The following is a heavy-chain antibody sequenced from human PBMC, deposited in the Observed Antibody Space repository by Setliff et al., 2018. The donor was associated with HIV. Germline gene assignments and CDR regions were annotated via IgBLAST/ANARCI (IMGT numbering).Heavy chain of an antibody. V-gene: IGHV4-31*03. CDR2: ISYIGST. CDR1: GGSISSGDHY. CDR3: ARGAAAAIMDSFYHYMDV. J-gene: IGHJ6*03. Sequence: PSETLSLTCTVSGGSISSGDHYWSWIRQHPGKGLEWIGYISYIGSTHYNPSLESRAHISVDTSKNVFSLKLSRVTAADTAVYYCARGAAAAIMDSFYHYMDVWGKGTTVTVSS. D-gene: IGHD3-16*01.